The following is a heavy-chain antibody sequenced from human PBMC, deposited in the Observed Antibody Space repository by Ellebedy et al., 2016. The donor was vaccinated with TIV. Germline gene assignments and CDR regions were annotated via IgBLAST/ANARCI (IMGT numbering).Heavy chain of an antibody. V-gene: IGHV3-7*01. J-gene: IGHJ4*02. Sequence: GGSLRLXCAASGFYFGDYWMSWVRQAPGKGLEWVANIKKDGREKNYVDSVRGRFTISRDNAKNSLYLQMSSLRAEDTAVYYCAREGSIAVDGTSDYWGQGTLVTASS. D-gene: IGHD6-19*01. CDR1: GFYFGDYW. CDR3: AREGSIAVDGTSDY. CDR2: IKKDGREK.